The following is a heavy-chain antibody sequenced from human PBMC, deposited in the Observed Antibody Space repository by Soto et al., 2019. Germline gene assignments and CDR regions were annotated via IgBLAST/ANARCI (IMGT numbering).Heavy chain of an antibody. D-gene: IGHD3-10*01. CDR3: ARDHRDYGSGRGSNYYFDY. CDR1: GFTFSSYA. J-gene: IGHJ4*02. V-gene: IGHV3-30-3*01. Sequence: SGGSLRLSCAASGFTFSSYAMHWVRQAPGKGLEWVAVISYDGSNKYYADSVKGRFTISRDNSKNTLYLQMNSLRAEDTAVYYCARDHRDYGSGRGSNYYFDYWGQGTLVTVSS. CDR2: ISYDGSNK.